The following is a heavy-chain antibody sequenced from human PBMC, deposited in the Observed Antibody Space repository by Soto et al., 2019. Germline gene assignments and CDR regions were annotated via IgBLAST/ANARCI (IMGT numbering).Heavy chain of an antibody. Sequence: PGGSLRLSCAASGFTFSSYGMHWVRQAPGKGLEWMAVISYDGSNKYYADSVKGRFTISRDNSKNTLYLQMNSLRAEDTAVYYCAKSSYSNRYYFDYWGQGTLVTVSS. J-gene: IGHJ4*02. CDR2: ISYDGSNK. CDR3: AKSSYSNRYYFDY. V-gene: IGHV3-30*18. D-gene: IGHD4-4*01. CDR1: GFTFSSYG.